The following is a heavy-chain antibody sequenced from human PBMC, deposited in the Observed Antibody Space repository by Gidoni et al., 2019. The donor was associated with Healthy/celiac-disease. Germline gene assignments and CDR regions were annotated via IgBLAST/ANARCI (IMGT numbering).Heavy chain of an antibody. D-gene: IGHD3-10*01. CDR3: ARGEGFGEVFDY. CDR1: GYSISRGYY. V-gene: IGHV4-38-2*02. J-gene: IGHJ4*02. CDR2: IYHSGST. Sequence: QVQLQESGPGLVKPSEPLSLTCTVSGYSISRGYYWGWIRPPPGKGLEWIGSIYHSGSTYYNPSLKSRVTISVETSKNQFSLKLSSVTAAETAGYYCARGEGFGEVFDYWGQGTLVTVSS.